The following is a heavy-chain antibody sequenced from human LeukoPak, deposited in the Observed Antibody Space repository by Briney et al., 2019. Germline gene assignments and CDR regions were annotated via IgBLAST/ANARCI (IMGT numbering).Heavy chain of an antibody. J-gene: IGHJ3*01. CDR3: AKDPTYYYDSSGYPGL. Sequence: PGGSLRLSCAASGFTFSSYWMSWVRQAPGKGLEWVSAISGSGGSTYYADSVKGRFTISRDNSKNTLYLQMNSLRAEDTAVYYCAKDPTYYYDSSGYPGLWGQGTMVTVSS. CDR1: GFTFSSYW. D-gene: IGHD3-22*01. CDR2: ISGSGGST. V-gene: IGHV3-23*01.